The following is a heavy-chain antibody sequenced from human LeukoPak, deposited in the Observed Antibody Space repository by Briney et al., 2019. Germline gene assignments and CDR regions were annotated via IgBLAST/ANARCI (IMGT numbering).Heavy chain of an antibody. J-gene: IGHJ4*02. Sequence: PSETLSLTCAVYGGSFSGYYWSWIRQPPGKGLEWIGEINHSGSANYNPSLKSRVTISVDTSKNQFSLKLSSVTAADTAVYYCARVTYSNYSPFDYWGQGTLVTVSS. D-gene: IGHD4-11*01. CDR2: INHSGSA. CDR1: GGSFSGYY. V-gene: IGHV4-34*01. CDR3: ARVTYSNYSPFDY.